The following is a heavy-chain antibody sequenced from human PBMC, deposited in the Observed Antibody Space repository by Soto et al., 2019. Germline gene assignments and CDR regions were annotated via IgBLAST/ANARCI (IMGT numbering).Heavy chain of an antibody. CDR3: AREGSSLGWYFDL. CDR2: ISYDGSNK. CDR1: GFTFSSYA. D-gene: IGHD6-13*01. J-gene: IGHJ2*01. Sequence: QVQLVESGGGVVQPGRSLRLSCAASGFTFSSYAMHWVRQAPGKGLEWVAVISYDGSNKYYADSVKGRFTISRDNSKNTLNLQMNSVRAEDTAVYYCAREGSSLGWYFDLWGRGTLVTVSS. V-gene: IGHV3-30-3*01.